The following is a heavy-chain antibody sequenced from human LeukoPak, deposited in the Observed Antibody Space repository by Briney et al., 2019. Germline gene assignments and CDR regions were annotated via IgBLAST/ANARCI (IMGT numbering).Heavy chain of an antibody. D-gene: IGHD3-3*01. CDR3: AVLGDDFWTLDY. V-gene: IGHV3-48*01. CDR1: GFTFSSYS. Sequence: GGSLRLSFAASGFTFSSYSMNWVRQALGKGLEWVSYISCSSSTIYYADSVKGRFTISRDNAKNSLYLQMNSLRAEDTAVYYCAVLGDDFWTLDYWGQGTLVTVSS. J-gene: IGHJ4*02. CDR2: ISCSSSTI.